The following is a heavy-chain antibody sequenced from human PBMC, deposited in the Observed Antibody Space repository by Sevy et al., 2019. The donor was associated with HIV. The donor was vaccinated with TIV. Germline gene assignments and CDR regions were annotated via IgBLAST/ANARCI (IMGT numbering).Heavy chain of an antibody. CDR1: GFNFGSYS. J-gene: IGHJ3*02. CDR3: AKTNFGVAQVFDM. Sequence: GGSLRLSCAFSGFNFGSYSMNWVRQGPGKGLEWVAGISDNGGETYHAVSVKGRFTVARDNSKNTMFLQMNSLRAEDTAVYYCAKTNFGVAQVFDMWGQGTMVTVSS. CDR2: ISDNGGET. V-gene: IGHV3-23*01. D-gene: IGHD3-3*01.